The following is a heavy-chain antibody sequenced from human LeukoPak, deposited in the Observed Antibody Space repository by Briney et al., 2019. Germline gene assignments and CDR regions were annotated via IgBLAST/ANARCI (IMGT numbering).Heavy chain of an antibody. D-gene: IGHD5-12*01. V-gene: IGHV3-23*01. CDR2: IRGGGET. CDR1: GFSFSNYA. J-gene: IGHJ4*02. CDR3: ARDRGHSGYDLYDY. Sequence: GGSLRLSCAASGFSFSNYAMSWVRQAPARGPEWVSSIRGGGETFYADSVKGRFTLSRDTAKDSLYLQMNSLRAEDTAVYYCARDRGHSGYDLYDYWGQGTLVTVSS.